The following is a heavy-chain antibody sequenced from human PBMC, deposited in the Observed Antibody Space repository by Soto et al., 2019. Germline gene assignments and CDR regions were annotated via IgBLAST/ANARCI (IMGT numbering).Heavy chain of an antibody. V-gene: IGHV4-39*01. D-gene: IGHD3-22*01. CDR3: ARASGFYGMDV. CDR1: GGSISSSSYY. J-gene: IGHJ6*02. Sequence: SETLSLTCTVSGGSISSSSYYWGWIRQPPGKGLEWIGSIYYSGSTYYNPSLKSRVTIPVDTSKNQFSLKLSSVTAADTAVYYCARASGFYGMDVWGQGTTVTVSS. CDR2: IYYSGST.